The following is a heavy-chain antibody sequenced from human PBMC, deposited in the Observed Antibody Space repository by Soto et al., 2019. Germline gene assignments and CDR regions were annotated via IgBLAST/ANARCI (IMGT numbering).Heavy chain of an antibody. CDR1: GFTFSSYG. CDR2: ILYDGSNK. V-gene: IGHV3-33*01. J-gene: IGHJ6*02. Sequence: GGSLRLSCAASGFTFSSYGMHWVRKAPGKGLEWVAVILYDGSNKYYADSVKGRFTISRDNSKNTLYLKMNSLKAEDTAVYYCVREAGKWLGETYYYYGIDFWGQGTTVTVSS. CDR3: VREAGKWLGETYYYYGIDF. D-gene: IGHD6-19*01.